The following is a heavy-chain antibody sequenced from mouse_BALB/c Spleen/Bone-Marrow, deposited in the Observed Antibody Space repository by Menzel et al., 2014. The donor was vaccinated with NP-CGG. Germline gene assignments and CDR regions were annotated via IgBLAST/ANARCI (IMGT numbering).Heavy chain of an antibody. CDR1: GFTFTDYY. CDR2: IRNKAYGYTT. V-gene: IGHV7-3*02. J-gene: IGHJ2*01. D-gene: IGHD1-1*01. Sequence: EVNVVESGGGLVQPGGSLRLSCVPSGFTFTDYYMNWVRQPPGKALEWLAFIRNKAYGYTTEYSASVKGRFTISRDNSQNILYLQMNTLRAEDSATYYCARDMGGLLFDSWGQGTTLSVSS. CDR3: ARDMGGLLFDS.